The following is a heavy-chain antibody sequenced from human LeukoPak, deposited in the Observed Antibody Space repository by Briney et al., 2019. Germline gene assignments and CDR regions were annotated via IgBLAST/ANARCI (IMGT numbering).Heavy chain of an antibody. J-gene: IGHJ4*02. CDR2: ISSSGSTI. Sequence: GGSLRLSCAASGFTFSSYSMNWVRQAPGKGLEWVSYISSSGSTIYYADSVKGRFTISRDNAKNSLYLQMNSLRAEDTAVYYCARPFYDSSGYYYGYFDYWGQGTLVTVSS. V-gene: IGHV3-48*04. CDR3: ARPFYDSSGYYYGYFDY. CDR1: GFTFSSYS. D-gene: IGHD3-22*01.